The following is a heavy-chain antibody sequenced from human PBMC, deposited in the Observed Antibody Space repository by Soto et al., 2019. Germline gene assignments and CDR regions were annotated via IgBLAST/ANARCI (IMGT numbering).Heavy chain of an antibody. CDR3: ARGRDEYKWGNV. J-gene: IGHJ6*02. D-gene: IGHD1-1*01. CDR1: GGSFSDYY. Sequence: QVQLQQWGAGLLKPSETLSLTCAVSGGSFSDYYWPWIRQSPGQGLEWIGEIHPSGSAYYNPSLRSRVTITVDTYTNQFSLKLTSRTAADTAIDYCARGRDEYKWGNVWGHGTTVTVSS. V-gene: IGHV4-34*01. CDR2: IHPSGSA.